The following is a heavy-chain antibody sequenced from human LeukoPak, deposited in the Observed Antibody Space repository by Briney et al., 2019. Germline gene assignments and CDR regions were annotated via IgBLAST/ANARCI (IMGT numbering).Heavy chain of an antibody. V-gene: IGHV4-39*07. Sequence: PSETLSLTCTVSGGSISSSSYYWSWIRQPPGKGLEWIGEINHSGSTNYNPSLKSRVTISVDTSKNQFSLKLSSVTAADTAVYYCASTPVVPAAMGIDYWGQGTLVTVSS. J-gene: IGHJ4*02. CDR1: GGSISSSSYY. CDR2: INHSGST. CDR3: ASTPVVPAAMGIDY. D-gene: IGHD2-2*01.